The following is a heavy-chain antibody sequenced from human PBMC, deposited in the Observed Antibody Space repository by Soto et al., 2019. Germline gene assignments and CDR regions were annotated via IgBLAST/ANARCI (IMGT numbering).Heavy chain of an antibody. Sequence: QAQVVQSGAEVRKPGSSVKLSCKASEGTFNSYAIAWVRQAPGQGLEWMGGIIPYYNTLNYAQKFQDRVTITADASTNSVYMELSSLRSDDTAVYFCASGASSWYPYFFDSWAQGTLVTVSS. CDR1: EGTFNSYA. J-gene: IGHJ4*02. V-gene: IGHV1-69*01. CDR2: IIPYYNTL. CDR3: ASGASSWYPYFFDS. D-gene: IGHD6-13*01.